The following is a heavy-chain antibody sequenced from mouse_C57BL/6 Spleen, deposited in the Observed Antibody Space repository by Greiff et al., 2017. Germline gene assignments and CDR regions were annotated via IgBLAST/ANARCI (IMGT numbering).Heavy chain of an antibody. Sequence: QVQLQQSGAELVKPGASVKISCKASGYAFSSYWMNWVKQRPGKGLEWIGQIYPGDGDTTYNGKFKGKATLTADKSSSTAYMQLSSLTSEDSAVYFCARGDEDYAMDYWGQGTSVTVSS. CDR3: ARGDEDYAMDY. CDR1: GYAFSSYW. V-gene: IGHV1-80*01. CDR2: IYPGDGDT. J-gene: IGHJ4*01.